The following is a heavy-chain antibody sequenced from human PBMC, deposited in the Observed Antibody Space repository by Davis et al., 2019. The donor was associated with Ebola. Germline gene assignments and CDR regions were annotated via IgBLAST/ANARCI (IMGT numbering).Heavy chain of an antibody. Sequence: GESLKISCAAPGFTFSSYSMNWVRQAPGKGLEWVSYISSSSSTIYHADSVKGRFTITRDNANNSLYLQMNSLRSEYTAVYYCNYGDYYYYGMDVWGQGTTVTVSS. D-gene: IGHD4-17*01. V-gene: IGHV3-48*04. CDR2: ISSSSSTI. CDR1: GFTFSSYS. CDR3: NYGDYYYYGMDV. J-gene: IGHJ6*02.